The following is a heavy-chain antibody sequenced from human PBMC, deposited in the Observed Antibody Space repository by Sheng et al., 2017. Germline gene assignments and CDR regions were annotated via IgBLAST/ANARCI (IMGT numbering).Heavy chain of an antibody. CDR1: GGSFSGYY. D-gene: IGHD2-8*01. CDR2: INDGGST. V-gene: IGHV4-34*01. J-gene: IGHJ5*01. Sequence: QVQLQQWGAGLLKPSETLSLTCAVYGGSFSGYYWSWIRQAPGKGLEWIGEINDGGSTNYNPSLESRVTTSVDKTRKQFSLKLNSLTAADTAVYYCARRSRPPGYCPHGVCYTRWFDSWGQGTLVTVS. CDR3: ARRSRPPGYCPHGVCYTRWFDS.